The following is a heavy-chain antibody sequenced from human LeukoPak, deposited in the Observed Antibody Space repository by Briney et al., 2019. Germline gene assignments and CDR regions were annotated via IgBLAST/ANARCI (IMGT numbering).Heavy chain of an antibody. Sequence: PGGSLRLSCAASGFTFSSYWMSWVRQAPGKGLEWVSAISGSGGSTYYADSVKGRFTISRDNSKNTLYLQMNSLRAEDTAVYYCAIRSPSMVRGVIPSDYWGQGTLVTVSS. CDR1: GFTFSSYW. CDR2: ISGSGGST. J-gene: IGHJ4*02. CDR3: AIRSPSMVRGVIPSDY. D-gene: IGHD3-10*01. V-gene: IGHV3-23*01.